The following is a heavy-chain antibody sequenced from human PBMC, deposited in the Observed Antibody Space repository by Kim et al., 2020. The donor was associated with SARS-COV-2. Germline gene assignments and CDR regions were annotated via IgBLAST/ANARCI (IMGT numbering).Heavy chain of an antibody. CDR2: IYYSGST. V-gene: IGHV4-31*03. J-gene: IGHJ5*02. CDR3: ARDGEGYGDNGWFDP. CDR1: GGSISSGGYY. Sequence: SETLSLTCTVSGGSISSGGYYWSWIRQHPGKGLEWIGYIYYSGSTYYNPSLKSRVTISVDTSKNQFSLKLSSVTPADTAVYYCARDGEGYGDNGWFDPWGQGTLVTVSS. D-gene: IGHD4-17*01.